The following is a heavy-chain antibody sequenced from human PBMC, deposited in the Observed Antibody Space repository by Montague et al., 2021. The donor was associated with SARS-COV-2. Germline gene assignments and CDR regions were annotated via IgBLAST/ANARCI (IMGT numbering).Heavy chain of an antibody. CDR3: ARLDGLGY. Sequence: SETLSLTCAVSGDSISSSNWWSWVRQPPGKGLGWIGEIYHGGSTNYNPSLKSRATMSIDESRNQFSLSLSSLTAAGTAVYYCARLDGLGYWGQGTLVAVSS. CDR2: IYHGGST. D-gene: IGHD3/OR15-3a*01. J-gene: IGHJ4*02. V-gene: IGHV4-4*02. CDR1: GDSISSSNW.